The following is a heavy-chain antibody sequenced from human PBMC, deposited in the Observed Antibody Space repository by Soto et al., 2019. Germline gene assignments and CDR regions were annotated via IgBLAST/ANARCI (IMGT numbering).Heavy chain of an antibody. CDR2: ISGSGGNT. D-gene: IGHD6-6*01. CDR3: AKDSCSSWLFDY. J-gene: IGHJ4*02. Sequence: EVQLLESGGGLVQPGGSLRLSCAVSGFTFSNYAMSWVRQAPGKGLEGVSVISGSGGNTFYADSVKGRFTISRDNTMKTLHLQMNSLRAEDTAGYYWAKDSCSSWLFDYWGQGPLVAGSS. V-gene: IGHV3-23*01. CDR1: GFTFSNYA.